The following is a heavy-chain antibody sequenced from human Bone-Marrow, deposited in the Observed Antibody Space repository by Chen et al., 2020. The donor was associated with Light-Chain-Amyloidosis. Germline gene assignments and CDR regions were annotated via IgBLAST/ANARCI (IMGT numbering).Heavy chain of an antibody. CDR3: ARDWQQLGHFDY. CDR1: GVPFSSYW. D-gene: IGHD6-13*01. Sequence: EVQLVESGGGLVQPGGSLRPSRAASGVPFSSYWMSWVRQAPGKGLEWVANIKQDGSEKYYVDSVKGRFTISRDNAKNSLYLQMNSLRAEDTAVYYCARDWQQLGHFDYWGQGTLVTVSS. CDR2: IKQDGSEK. V-gene: IGHV3-7*05. J-gene: IGHJ4*02.